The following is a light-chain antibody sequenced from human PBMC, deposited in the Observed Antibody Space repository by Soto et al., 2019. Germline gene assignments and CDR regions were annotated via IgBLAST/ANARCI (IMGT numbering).Light chain of an antibody. CDR3: QQYNNWPYT. V-gene: IGKV3D-15*01. CDR1: QSVSSN. Sequence: EIVMTQSPATLSVSPGERATLSCRASQSVSSNLAWYQQKPGQAPRLLIYGASIGATGIPARFSGSGSGTEFTLTISSLQSEDCAVYYCQQYNNWPYTFDQGTKQEIK. CDR2: GAS. J-gene: IGKJ2*01.